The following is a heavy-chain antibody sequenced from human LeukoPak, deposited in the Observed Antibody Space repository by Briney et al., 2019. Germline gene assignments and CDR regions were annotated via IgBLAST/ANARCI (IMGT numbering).Heavy chain of an antibody. J-gene: IGHJ5*02. Sequence: SETLSLTCTVSGGSISSGDYYWSWIRQPPGKGLEWIGYIYYSGSTNYNPSLKSRVTISVDTSKNQFSLKLSSVTAADTAVYYCARQLVYYDFWSGYSQYNWFDPWGQGTLVTVSS. D-gene: IGHD3-3*01. CDR1: GGSISSGDYY. V-gene: IGHV4-61*08. CDR3: ARQLVYYDFWSGYSQYNWFDP. CDR2: IYYSGST.